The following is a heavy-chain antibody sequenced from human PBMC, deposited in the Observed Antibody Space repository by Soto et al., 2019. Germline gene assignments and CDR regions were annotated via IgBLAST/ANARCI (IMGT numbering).Heavy chain of an antibody. J-gene: IGHJ4*02. CDR3: AREYTYGSDFFDC. D-gene: IGHD5-18*01. CDR1: GGSIGSAAYY. Sequence: QVQLQESGPGLVKPSQTLSLTCTVSGGSIGSAAYYWSWIRQHPGEGLEWIGYIPDTGSTYYNPSLDSRVIISVDTSKNQFSLSLTSVTAADTAVYYCAREYTYGSDFFDCWGQGALVTVSS. V-gene: IGHV4-31*03. CDR2: IPDTGST.